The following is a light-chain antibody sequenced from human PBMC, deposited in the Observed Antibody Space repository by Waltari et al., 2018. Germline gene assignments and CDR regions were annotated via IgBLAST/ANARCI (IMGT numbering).Light chain of an antibody. CDR3: QQYYTTPWT. CDR1: QSVLYNLNNKNY. CDR2: WAS. Sequence: DIVMTQSPDSLAVSLGERATINCKYSQSVLYNLNNKNYLAWHQQKPGQPPKLLIYWASTRESGVPDRFSGSGSGTEFTLTISSLQAEDVAVYYCQQYYTTPWTFGQGTKVEIK. J-gene: IGKJ1*01. V-gene: IGKV4-1*01.